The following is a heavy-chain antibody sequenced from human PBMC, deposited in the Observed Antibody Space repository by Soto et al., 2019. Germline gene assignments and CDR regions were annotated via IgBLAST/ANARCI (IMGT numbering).Heavy chain of an antibody. J-gene: IGHJ4*02. CDR1: GYTFTNSG. V-gene: IGHV1-18*04. CDR3: AITTCSATSCYLELIY. CDR2: VSGYNGNT. Sequence: ASVKVSCKASGYTFTNSGISWVRQAPGQGLEWMGWVSGYNGNTNYAQKVQGRVTMTTDTSTNTAYMELRSLRSDDTAVYYCAITTCSATSCYLELIYWGQVTLVTVSS. D-gene: IGHD2-2*01.